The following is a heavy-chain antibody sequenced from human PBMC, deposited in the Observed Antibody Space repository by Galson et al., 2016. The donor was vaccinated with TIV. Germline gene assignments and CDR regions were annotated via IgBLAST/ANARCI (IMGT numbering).Heavy chain of an antibody. Sequence: SLRLSCAASGVTFSSYAMSWVRQAPGKGLEWVSSISGSGGNTYYANSVKGRFTISRDNSKNTLYLHMSSLRPEDTAVYYCARAVSRILLGWIDPWGQGTLVTVSS. CDR3: ARAVSRILLGWIDP. CDR1: GVTFSSYA. J-gene: IGHJ5*02. D-gene: IGHD2-15*01. V-gene: IGHV3-23*01. CDR2: ISGSGGNT.